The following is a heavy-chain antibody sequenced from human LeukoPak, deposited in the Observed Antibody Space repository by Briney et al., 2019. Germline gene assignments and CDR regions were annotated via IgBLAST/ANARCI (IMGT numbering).Heavy chain of an antibody. D-gene: IGHD4-23*01. J-gene: IGHJ2*01. CDR3: ARPTVVLRYWYFDL. Sequence: PSETLSLTCTVSGYSISSGYYWSWIRQPPGKGLEWIGEINHSGSTNYNPSLKSRVTISVDTSKNQFSLKLSSVTAADTAVYYCARPTVVLRYWYFDLWGRGTLVTVSS. V-gene: IGHV4-38-2*02. CDR2: INHSGST. CDR1: GYSISSGYY.